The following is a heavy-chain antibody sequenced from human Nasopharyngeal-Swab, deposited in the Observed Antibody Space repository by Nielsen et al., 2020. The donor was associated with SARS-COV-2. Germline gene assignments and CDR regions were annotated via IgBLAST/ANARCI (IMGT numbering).Heavy chain of an antibody. D-gene: IGHD6-13*01. J-gene: IGHJ6*02. V-gene: IGHV3-7*01. CDR2: IKQDGSEK. CDR3: ARDSFSRVGAAGSFHYYYYGMDV. CDR1: GFTFSSYW. Sequence: GGSLRLSCAASGFTFSSYWMSWVRQAPGKGLEWVANIKQDGSEKYYVDSVKGRFTISRDNAKNSLYLQMNSLRAEDTAVYYCARDSFSRVGAAGSFHYYYYGMDVWGQGTTVTVSS.